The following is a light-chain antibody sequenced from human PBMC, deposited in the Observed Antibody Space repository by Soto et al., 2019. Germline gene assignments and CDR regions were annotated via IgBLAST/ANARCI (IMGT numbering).Light chain of an antibody. V-gene: IGKV1-6*02. CDR3: LQDYIFPWT. Sequence: IEVTLSPSSLPSTVGLPATLSCRASQVIRNDLGWYQQKPGKAPKRLIYAASSVQSGVPSRFSGSGSGTDFTLTISSLQPEDFAPYCCLQDYIFPWTFGQGTKVDIK. CDR1: QVIRND. J-gene: IGKJ1*01. CDR2: AAS.